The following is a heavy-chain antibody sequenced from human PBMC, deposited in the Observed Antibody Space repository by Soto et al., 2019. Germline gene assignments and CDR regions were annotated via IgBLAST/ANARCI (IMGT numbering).Heavy chain of an antibody. CDR1: GGSVTSGGYY. CDR3: ARWRHDDGDQNWFDP. J-gene: IGHJ5*02. Sequence: VQLQESGPGLVTASETLSLTCTVSGGSVTSGGYYWRWLRQPPGKGLEWIGFIYYHGSSNFNPSLMSRVTISVDTANNQSALKLRSVTSADTALYYCARWRHDDGDQNWFDPWGPGTQGTVSS. CDR2: IYYHGSS. V-gene: IGHV4-61*08. D-gene: IGHD4-17*01.